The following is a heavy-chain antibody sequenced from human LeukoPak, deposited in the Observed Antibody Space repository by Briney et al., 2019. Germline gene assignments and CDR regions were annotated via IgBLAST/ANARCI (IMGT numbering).Heavy chain of an antibody. CDR1: GFTFSSYA. Sequence: PGGSLRLSCAASGFTFSSYAMSWVRQAPGKGLEWVPAISGSGGSTYYADSVKGRFTISRDSSKNTLYLQMNSLRAEDTAVYYCAKDRETVRGVIFDYWGQGTLVTVSS. J-gene: IGHJ4*02. V-gene: IGHV3-23*01. CDR3: AKDRETVRGVIFDY. D-gene: IGHD3-10*01. CDR2: ISGSGGST.